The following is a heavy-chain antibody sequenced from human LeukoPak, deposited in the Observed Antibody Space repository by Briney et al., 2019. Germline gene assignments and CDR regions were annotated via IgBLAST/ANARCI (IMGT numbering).Heavy chain of an antibody. Sequence: SETLSLTCTVSGGSISGSHYYWGWIRQPPGKGLEWIGTIYYSGSTYYNPSLRSRVSISVDMSKNQFSLKLSSVTAADTAVYYCAREGLNMVRGVIPKEAWGWFDPWGQGTLVTVSS. D-gene: IGHD3-10*01. CDR3: AREGLNMVRGVIPKEAWGWFDP. J-gene: IGHJ5*02. V-gene: IGHV4-39*07. CDR1: GGSISGSHYY. CDR2: IYYSGST.